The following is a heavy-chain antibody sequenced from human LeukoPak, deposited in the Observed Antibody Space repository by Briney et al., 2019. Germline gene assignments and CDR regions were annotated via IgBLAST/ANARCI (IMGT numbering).Heavy chain of an antibody. CDR1: GGSISSYY. J-gene: IGHJ3*02. D-gene: IGHD3-22*01. V-gene: IGHV4-59*05. Sequence: PSQTLSLTCTVSGGSISSYYWSWIRQPPGKGLEWIGSIYYSGSTYYNPSLKSRVTISVDTSKNQFSLKLSSVTAADTAVYYCARDRYYYDSSGYYPDAFDIWGQGTMVTVSS. CDR3: ARDRYYYDSSGYYPDAFDI. CDR2: IYYSGST.